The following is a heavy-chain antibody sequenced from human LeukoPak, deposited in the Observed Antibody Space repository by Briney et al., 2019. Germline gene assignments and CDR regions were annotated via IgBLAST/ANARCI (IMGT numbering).Heavy chain of an antibody. Sequence: ASVKVSCKASGYTFTSYGISWVRQAPGQGLEWMGWISAYNGNTNYAQKVQGRVTMTTDTSTSTAYMELRSLRSDDTAVFYCARDSSEDFYDSSGYYSFDFWGQGTLVTVSS. CDR2: ISAYNGNT. CDR1: GYTFTSYG. D-gene: IGHD3-22*01. J-gene: IGHJ4*02. CDR3: ARDSSEDFYDSSGYYSFDF. V-gene: IGHV1-18*01.